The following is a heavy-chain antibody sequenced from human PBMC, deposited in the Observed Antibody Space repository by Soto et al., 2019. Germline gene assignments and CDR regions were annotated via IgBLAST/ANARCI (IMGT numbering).Heavy chain of an antibody. Sequence: DLVETGGGLRQPGGSLTLSCAASGFAVSNTYMSWVRQAPGRGLEWVSFIYSDGTTCYADSVKGRFTISRDTSKNTLSLQMNSLRAEDTAVYYCARDCSGGSCYPALGAWGQGTLVTVSS. CDR2: IYSDGTT. D-gene: IGHD2-15*01. V-gene: IGHV3-53*02. J-gene: IGHJ5*02. CDR1: GFAVSNTY. CDR3: ARDCSGGSCYPALGA.